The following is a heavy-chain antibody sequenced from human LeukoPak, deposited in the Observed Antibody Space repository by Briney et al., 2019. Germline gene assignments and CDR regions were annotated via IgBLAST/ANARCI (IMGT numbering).Heavy chain of an antibody. CDR2: MNPNSGNT. CDR3: ARGLGGYCSSTSCHGPWFDP. V-gene: IGHV1-8*01. Sequence: GASVKVSCKASGYTSTSYDINWVRQATGQGLEWMGWMNPNSGNTGYAQKFQGRVTMTRNTSISTAYMELSSLRSEDTAVYYCARGLGGYCSSTSCHGPWFDPWGQGTLVTVSS. D-gene: IGHD2-2*01. CDR1: GYTSTSYD. J-gene: IGHJ5*02.